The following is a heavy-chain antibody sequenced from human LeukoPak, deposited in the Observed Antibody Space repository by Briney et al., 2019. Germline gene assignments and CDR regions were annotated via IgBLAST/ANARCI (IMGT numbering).Heavy chain of an antibody. CDR1: GGSISSSSYY. J-gene: IGHJ5*02. Sequence: PSETLSLTCTVSGGSISSSSYYWGWIRQPPGKGLEWIGSIYYSGSTYYNPSLKSRVTISVDTSKNQFSLKLSSVTAADTAVYYCARDSRPLWFGTNWFDPWGQGTLVTVSS. V-gene: IGHV4-39*07. CDR3: ARDSRPLWFGTNWFDP. CDR2: IYYSGST. D-gene: IGHD3-10*01.